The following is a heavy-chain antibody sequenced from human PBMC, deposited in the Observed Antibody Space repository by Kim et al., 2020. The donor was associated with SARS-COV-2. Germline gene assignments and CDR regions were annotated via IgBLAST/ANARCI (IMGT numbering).Heavy chain of an antibody. Sequence: AVSVKGRFNISEDNSKNTLSLQMNSLRDEDPGVYYCEKTQYSSSYYYFDYWGQGTLVTVSS. J-gene: IGHJ4*02. CDR3: EKTQYSSSYYYFDY. D-gene: IGHD6-13*01. V-gene: IGHV3-23*01.